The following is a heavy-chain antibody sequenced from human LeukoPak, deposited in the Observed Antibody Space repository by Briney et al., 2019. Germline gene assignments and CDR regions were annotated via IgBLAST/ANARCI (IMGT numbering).Heavy chain of an antibody. D-gene: IGHD6-13*01. CDR2: IIPIFGTA. J-gene: IGHJ6*02. CDR1: GGTFISYA. CDR3: ARAERGTAGYSSSWWKEVHYYYYGMDV. V-gene: IGHV1-69*13. Sequence: SVKVSCKASGGTFISYAISWVRQAPGQGLEWMGGIIPIFGTANYAQKFQGRVTITADESMSTAYMELSSLRSEDTAVYYCARAERGTAGYSSSWWKEVHYYYYGMDVWGQGTTVTVSS.